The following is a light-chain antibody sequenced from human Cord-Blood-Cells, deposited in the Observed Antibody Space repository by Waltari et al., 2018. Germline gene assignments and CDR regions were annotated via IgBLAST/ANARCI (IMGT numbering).Light chain of an antibody. CDR3: SSYTSSSTRV. Sequence: QSALTQPASVSGSPGQSITISCTGTSSDVGGYNYVSWYQKHPGKAPNRMIYDVSNRPSGLSNRYSGSKSGNPASLTISGLQAEYEADYYCSSYTSSSTRVFGGGTKLTVL. V-gene: IGLV2-14*01. CDR2: DVS. CDR1: SSDVGGYNY. J-gene: IGLJ3*02.